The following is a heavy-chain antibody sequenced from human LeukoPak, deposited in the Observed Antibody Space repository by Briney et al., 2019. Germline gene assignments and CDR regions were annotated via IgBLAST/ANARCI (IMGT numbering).Heavy chain of an antibody. CDR3: ARGRLIPPYYDFWSGYYGTNWFDP. Sequence: INWVRQATGQGXEWMGXMNPNSGNTGYAQKFQGRVTMTRNTSISTAYMELSSLRSEDTAVYYCARGRLIPPYYDFWSGYYGTNWFDPWGQGTLVTVSS. CDR2: MNPNSGNT. J-gene: IGHJ5*02. D-gene: IGHD3-3*01. V-gene: IGHV1-8*01.